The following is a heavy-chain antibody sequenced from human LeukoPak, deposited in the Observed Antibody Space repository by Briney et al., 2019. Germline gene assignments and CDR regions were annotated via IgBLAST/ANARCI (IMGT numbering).Heavy chain of an antibody. CDR3: ARDQVDTASFYYFDY. V-gene: IGHV3-30-3*01. D-gene: IGHD5-18*01. CDR1: GFTLSSYA. J-gene: IGHJ4*02. CDR2: ISYDGSNK. Sequence: GRSLRLSRAASGFTLSSYAMHWVRQAPGKGLEWVAVISYDGSNKYYADSVKGRFTISRDNSKNTLYLQMNSLRAEDTAVYYCARDQVDTASFYYFDYWGQGTLVTVSS.